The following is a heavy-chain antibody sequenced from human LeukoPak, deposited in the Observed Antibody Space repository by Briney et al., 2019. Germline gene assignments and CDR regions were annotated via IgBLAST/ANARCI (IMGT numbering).Heavy chain of an antibody. V-gene: IGHV1-18*01. J-gene: IGHJ4*02. Sequence: ASVKVSCKASGYTFTSYGISWVRQAPGQGLEWMGWISAYNGNTNYAQKLQGRVTMTTDTSTSTAYMELRSLRSDDTVVYYCARNAYDFWSGLSYYFDYWGQGTLVTVSS. CDR3: ARNAYDFWSGLSYYFDY. CDR2: ISAYNGNT. D-gene: IGHD3-3*01. CDR1: GYTFTSYG.